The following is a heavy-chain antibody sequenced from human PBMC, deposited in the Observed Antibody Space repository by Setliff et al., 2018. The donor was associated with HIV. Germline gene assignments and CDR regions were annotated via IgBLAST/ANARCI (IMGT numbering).Heavy chain of an antibody. CDR1: GYTFTSYG. Sequence: GASVKVSCKASGYTFTSYGISWVRQAPGQGLEWMGWISANDGRTNHAQNFQDRVTMTTDTATSTAYMELRSLSSDDTAVYFCARARLQGIVTAVGPRDNCLDPWGQGTRVTVSS. CDR3: ARARLQGIVTAVGPRDNCLDP. J-gene: IGHJ5*02. D-gene: IGHD2-21*02. V-gene: IGHV1-18*01. CDR2: ISANDGRT.